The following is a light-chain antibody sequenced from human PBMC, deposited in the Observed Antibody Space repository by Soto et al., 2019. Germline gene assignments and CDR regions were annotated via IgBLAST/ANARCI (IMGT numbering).Light chain of an antibody. CDR3: QQRSNWPRT. Sequence: EIVLTQSPATLSVSPGERATLSCRASQSISRSLAWYQQKPGQAPRLLIYGASTRATGIPARFSGSGSGTDFTLTISSLEPEDFAVYYCQQRSNWPRTFGQGTKVDIK. V-gene: IGKV3-11*01. CDR1: QSISRS. J-gene: IGKJ1*01. CDR2: GAS.